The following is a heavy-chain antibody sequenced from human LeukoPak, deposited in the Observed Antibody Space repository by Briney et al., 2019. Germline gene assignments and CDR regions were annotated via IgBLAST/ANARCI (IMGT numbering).Heavy chain of an antibody. V-gene: IGHV1-69*13. CDR1: GGTFSSYA. CDR3: ARDRAVAGFRFDY. CDR2: IIPIFGTA. J-gene: IGHJ4*02. D-gene: IGHD6-19*01. Sequence: ASVKVSCKASGGTFSSYAISWVRQAPGQGLEWMGGIIPIFGTANYAQKFQGRVTITADESTSTAYMELSSLRSEDTAVYYCARDRAVAGFRFDYWGQGTLVTVSS.